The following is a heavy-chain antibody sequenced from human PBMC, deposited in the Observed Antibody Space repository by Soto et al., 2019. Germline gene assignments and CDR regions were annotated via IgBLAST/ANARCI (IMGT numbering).Heavy chain of an antibody. J-gene: IGHJ4*02. CDR3: ARQIYDSDSGPNFQYYFDS. Sequence: PGESLKISRTGSGYSFAGYWITWVRQIRGKGLDWMGRIDPSDSQTYYSPSFRGHVTISAAKSITTVFLQWSSLRASDTAMYYCARQIYDSDSGPNFQYYFDSWGQGTLVTASS. CDR1: GYSFAGYW. D-gene: IGHD3-22*01. V-gene: IGHV5-10-1*01. CDR2: IDPSDSQT.